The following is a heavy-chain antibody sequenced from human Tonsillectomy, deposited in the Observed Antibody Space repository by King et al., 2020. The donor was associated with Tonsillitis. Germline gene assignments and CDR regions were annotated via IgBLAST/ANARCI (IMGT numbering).Heavy chain of an antibody. V-gene: IGHV5-51*01. CDR1: GYSFGSYW. J-gene: IGHJ4*02. Sequence: EVQLVESGAEVKKPGESPNISCQGSGYSFGSYWIGWVRQVPGKGLEWMGIIYPDDSDNRYSPSFQGQVTISADKSNAVAYLQWSSLKPSDTAMYYCGRLPEFDSSASPDHHFDFWGQGTLVTVSS. D-gene: IGHD6-19*01. CDR2: IYPDDSDN. CDR3: GRLPEFDSSASPDHHFDF.